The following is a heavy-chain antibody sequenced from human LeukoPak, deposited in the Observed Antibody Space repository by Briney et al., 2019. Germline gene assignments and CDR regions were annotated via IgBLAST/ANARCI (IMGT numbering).Heavy chain of an antibody. CDR2: ISWNSGSI. CDR1: GFTFDDYA. Sequence: GGSLRLSCAASGFTFDDYAMHWVRQTPGKGLEWVSGISWNSGSIGYADSVKGRFTISRDNAKNSLYLQMNSLRAEDTALYYCAKAMIPEAFDYWGQGTLVTVSS. V-gene: IGHV3-9*01. CDR3: AKAMIPEAFDY. J-gene: IGHJ4*02. D-gene: IGHD2-2*01.